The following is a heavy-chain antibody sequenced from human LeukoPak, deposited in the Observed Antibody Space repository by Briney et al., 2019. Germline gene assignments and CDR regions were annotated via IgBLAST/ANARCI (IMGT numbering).Heavy chain of an antibody. J-gene: IGHJ5*02. Sequence: GGSLRLSCAASGFTFSSYAMSWVRQAPGKGLEWVSAISGSGGSTYYADSVKGRFTISRDNSKNTLYLQMNSLRAEDTAVYYCAKDSPMDIVVVPAAILFDPWGQGTLVTVSS. CDR2: ISGSGGST. CDR3: AKDSPMDIVVVPAAILFDP. CDR1: GFTFSSYA. D-gene: IGHD2-2*03. V-gene: IGHV3-23*01.